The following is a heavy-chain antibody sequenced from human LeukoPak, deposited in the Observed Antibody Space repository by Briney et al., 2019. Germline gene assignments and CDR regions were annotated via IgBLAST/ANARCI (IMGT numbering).Heavy chain of an antibody. CDR3: ARHRDSSSWSPFDY. V-gene: IGHV5-51*01. CDR1: EYSFTNYW. J-gene: IGHJ4*02. CDR2: IFPGDSHT. D-gene: IGHD2-2*01. Sequence: KPGESLKISCRGSEYSFTNYWIGWVRQMPGKGLEWMGIIFPGDSHTTYSPSFQGQVTIPADKSISTAYLHWSSLKASDTAMYYCARHRDSSSWSPFDYWGQGTLVTVSS.